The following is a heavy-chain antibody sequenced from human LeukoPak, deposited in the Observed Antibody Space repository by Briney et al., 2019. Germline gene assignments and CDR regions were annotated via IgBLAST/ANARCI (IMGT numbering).Heavy chain of an antibody. D-gene: IGHD3-10*01. J-gene: IGHJ4*02. V-gene: IGHV3-74*01. Sequence: PGGPLRLSCAASGFSFTSHYLYWVRQAAGKGLVSVSRINKDGSFADYADSVRGRFTASRDNARGMLYLEMNSLRADDTAVYYCVRGASGGYDLWGQGTLVTVSS. CDR1: GFSFTSHY. CDR2: INKDGSFA. CDR3: VRGASGGYDL.